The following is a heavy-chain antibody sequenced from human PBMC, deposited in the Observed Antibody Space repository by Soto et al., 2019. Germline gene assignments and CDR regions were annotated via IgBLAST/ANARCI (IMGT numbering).Heavy chain of an antibody. CDR3: ATSYGSGYRAFDY. D-gene: IGHD3-10*01. V-gene: IGHV1-69*02. CDR1: GDTFSCYT. J-gene: IGHJ4*01. CDR2: VNPILSMS. Sequence: SVKVSCKASGDTFSCYTINWVRQAPGLGLEWMGRVNPILSMSNYAQKFQGRVTMTADKSTSTAYMELRSLRSEDTAFYYCATSYGSGYRAFDYWG.